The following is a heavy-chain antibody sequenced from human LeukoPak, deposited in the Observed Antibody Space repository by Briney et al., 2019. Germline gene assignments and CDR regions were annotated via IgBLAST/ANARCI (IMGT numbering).Heavy chain of an antibody. CDR2: IKQDGSEK. V-gene: IGHV3-7*01. D-gene: IGHD3-10*01. CDR3: ARHLRITMVRGVISYAFFDY. J-gene: IGHJ4*02. CDR1: GFTFSSYW. Sequence: GGSLRLSCAASGFTFSSYWMSWVRQAAGKGLEWVDNIKQDGSEKYYVDSVKGRYTISRDNAKNSLYLQMNSLRAEDTAVYYCARHLRITMVRGVISYAFFDYWGQGTLVTVSS.